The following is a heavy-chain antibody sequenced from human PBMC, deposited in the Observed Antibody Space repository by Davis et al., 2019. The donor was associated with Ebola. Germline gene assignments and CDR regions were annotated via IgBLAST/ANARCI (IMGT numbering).Heavy chain of an antibody. CDR3: ARDSADCSSTSCFFYYYMDV. Sequence: ASVKVSCKASGYTFTSYYMHWVRQAPGQGLEWMGIINPSGGSTSYAQKFQGRVTMTRDTSTSTVYMELSSLRSEDTAVYYCARDSADCSSTSCFFYYYMDVWGKGTTVTVSS. V-gene: IGHV1-46*01. CDR2: INPSGGST. CDR1: GYTFTSYY. D-gene: IGHD2-2*01. J-gene: IGHJ6*03.